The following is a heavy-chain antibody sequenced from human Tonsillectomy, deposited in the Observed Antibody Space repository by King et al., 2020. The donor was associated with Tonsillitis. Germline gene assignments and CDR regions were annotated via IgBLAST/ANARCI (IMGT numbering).Heavy chain of an antibody. CDR3: ARGRPTTVTTFYYYYYMDV. V-gene: IGHV3-66*01. Sequence: VQLVESGGGLVQPVGSLRLSCAASGFTVSTNYMSWVRQAPGKGLEWVSVLYSGASTYYAYSVKGRFTISRDNSKNTLYLQMNSLRAEDTAVYYCARGRPTTVTTFYYYYYMDVWGKGTTVTVSS. J-gene: IGHJ6*03. CDR2: LYSGAST. CDR1: GFTVSTNY. D-gene: IGHD4-17*01.